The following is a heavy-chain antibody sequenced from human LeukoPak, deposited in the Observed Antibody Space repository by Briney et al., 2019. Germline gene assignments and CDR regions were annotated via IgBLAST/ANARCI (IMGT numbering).Heavy chain of an antibody. Sequence: SGGSLRLSCAASGFTFYNYAMSWARQAPGKGLEWVSGLSGSGGGTHYADSVKGRFTISRDNSKKTLYLQMNSLRVEDTAVYFCASSTLSGTARSFDYWGQGTLVTVSS. D-gene: IGHD6-6*01. CDR1: GFTFYNYA. CDR3: ASSTLSGTARSFDY. J-gene: IGHJ4*02. CDR2: LSGSGGGT. V-gene: IGHV3-23*01.